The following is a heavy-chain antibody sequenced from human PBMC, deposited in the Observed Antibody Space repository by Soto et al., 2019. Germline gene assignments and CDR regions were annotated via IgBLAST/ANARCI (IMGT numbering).Heavy chain of an antibody. CDR3: AKQGVDTEYYFDY. Sequence: QVQLVESGGGVVQPGRSLRLSCAASGFTFSSCGMHWVRQAPGKGLEWVAVVSYDGSNKLYADSVKGRFTISRDYSKNTVYLQMNSLRIEDTAVYYCAKQGVDTEYYFDYWGQGTLVTVSS. CDR2: VSYDGSNK. V-gene: IGHV3-30*18. D-gene: IGHD5-12*01. CDR1: GFTFSSCG. J-gene: IGHJ4*02.